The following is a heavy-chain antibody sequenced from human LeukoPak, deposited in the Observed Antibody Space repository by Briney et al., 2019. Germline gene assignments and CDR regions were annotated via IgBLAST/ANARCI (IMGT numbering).Heavy chain of an antibody. J-gene: IGHJ4*02. V-gene: IGHV1-18*01. D-gene: IGHD5-12*01. CDR1: GYSFSSYA. Sequence: ASVKVSCKASGYSFSSYAISWVRQAPGQGLEWMGWISGHNANTNYAQKLQGRVTMTTETSSSAVYMELRSLRSDATAVYYCVRVGSGYDLDYWGQGTLITVSS. CDR3: VRVGSGYDLDY. CDR2: ISGHNANT.